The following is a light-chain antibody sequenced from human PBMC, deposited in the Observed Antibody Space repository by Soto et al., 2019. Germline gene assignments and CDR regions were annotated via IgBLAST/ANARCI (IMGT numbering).Light chain of an antibody. CDR2: GAS. CDR1: QSVRTN. J-gene: IGKJ1*01. CDR3: QQYFNWPLTWT. Sequence: EILLTQSPGTLSLSRGERATLSCRASQSVRTNVAWYQQIPGQAPRLLVYGASTRATGVPARFTGSGSGIEFSLTISSLLSEDSAFYYCQQYFNWPLTWTFGPGTKVDIK. V-gene: IGKV3-15*01.